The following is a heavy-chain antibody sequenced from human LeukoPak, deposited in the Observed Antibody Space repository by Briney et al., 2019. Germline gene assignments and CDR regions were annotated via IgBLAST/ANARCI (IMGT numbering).Heavy chain of an antibody. V-gene: IGHV4-39*01. Sequence: SETLSLTCTVSGGSISSSSYYWGWIRQPPGKGLEWIGSIYYSGSTYYNPSLKSRVTISVDTSKNQFSLKLSSVTAADTAVYYCARLRSSWEDRGLDYWGQGTLVTVSS. J-gene: IGHJ4*02. CDR2: IYYSGST. CDR3: ARLRSSWEDRGLDY. D-gene: IGHD6-13*01. CDR1: GGSISSSSYY.